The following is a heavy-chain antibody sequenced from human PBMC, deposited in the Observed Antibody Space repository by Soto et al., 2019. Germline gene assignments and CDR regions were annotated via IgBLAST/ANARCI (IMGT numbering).Heavy chain of an antibody. J-gene: IGHJ5*01. CDR2: ISAYNGST. Sequence: ASVKASCKASGYTFASYGISWVRQAPGQGLEWMGWISAYNGSTNYAQKLQGRVTMTTDTSTSTAYMELRSLRSDDTAVYYCASVLSQVGTVWSDSWGQGTLVTVSA. D-gene: IGHD1-1*01. CDR1: GYTFASYG. V-gene: IGHV1-18*01. CDR3: ASVLSQVGTVWSDS.